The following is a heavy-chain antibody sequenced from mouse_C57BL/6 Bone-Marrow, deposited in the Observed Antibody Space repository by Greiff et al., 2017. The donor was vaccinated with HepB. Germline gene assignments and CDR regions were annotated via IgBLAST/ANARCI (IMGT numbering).Heavy chain of an antibody. V-gene: IGHV14-4*01. D-gene: IGHD2-4*01. CDR3: SYYDYDY. CDR1: GFNIKDDY. J-gene: IGHJ2*01. CDR2: IDPENGDT. Sequence: VQLQQSGAELVRPGASVKLSCTASGFNIKDDYMHWVKQRPEQGLEWIGWIDPENGDTEYASKFQGKATITADTSSNTAYLQTRSLTSEDTAVYYCSYYDYDYWGQGTTLTVSS.